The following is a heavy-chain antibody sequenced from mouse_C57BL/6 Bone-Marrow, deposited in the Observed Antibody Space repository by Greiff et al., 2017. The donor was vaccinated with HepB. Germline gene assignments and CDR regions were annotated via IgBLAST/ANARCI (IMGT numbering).Heavy chain of an antibody. Sequence: QVQLKQPGAELVKPGASVKLSCKASGYTFTSYWMHWVKQRPGQGLEWIGMIHPNSGSTNYNEKFKSKATLTVDKSSSTAYMQLSSLTSEDSAVYYCATPYYGSSPYWGQGTTLTVSS. J-gene: IGHJ2*01. CDR1: GYTFTSYW. V-gene: IGHV1-64*01. D-gene: IGHD1-1*01. CDR2: IHPNSGST. CDR3: ATPYYGSSPY.